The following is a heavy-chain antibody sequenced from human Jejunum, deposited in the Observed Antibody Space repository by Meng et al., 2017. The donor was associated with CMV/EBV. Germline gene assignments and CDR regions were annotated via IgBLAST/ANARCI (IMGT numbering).Heavy chain of an antibody. J-gene: IGHJ4*02. CDR3: ARKYCGSSNCYPFDY. V-gene: IGHV4-34*01. D-gene: IGHD2-2*01. CDR1: GGTFRGYN. Sequence: GGTFRGYNWSRDGRAPGQGLEWVGQSNHRGSASYNTSRRRRVTISEDTSKNQFSLRLTSVTAADTAIYYCARKYCGSSNCYPFDYWGQGERVTVSS. CDR2: SNHRGSA.